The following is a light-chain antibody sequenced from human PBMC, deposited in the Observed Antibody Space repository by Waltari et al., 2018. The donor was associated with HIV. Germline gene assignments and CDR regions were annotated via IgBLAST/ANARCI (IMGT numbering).Light chain of an antibody. J-gene: IGLJ3*02. Sequence: QSALTQPASVSGSPGQSITISCTGTSSDVGGYNYVSWYQQHPGKAPQLMVYDVSNRPSGFPNRFSGSKSGNTAYLTIAGLQAEDEADYYCSSYTSSSTWVFGGGTKLTVL. V-gene: IGLV2-14*03. CDR2: DVS. CDR1: SSDVGGYNY. CDR3: SSYTSSSTWV.